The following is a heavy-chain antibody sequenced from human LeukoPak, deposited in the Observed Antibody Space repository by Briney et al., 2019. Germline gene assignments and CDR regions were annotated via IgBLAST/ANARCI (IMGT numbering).Heavy chain of an antibody. V-gene: IGHV3-20*01. J-gene: IGHJ4*02. D-gene: IGHD6-13*01. Sequence: PGGSLRLSCAASGFTFDDYGMSWVRQAPGKGLEWVSGINWNGGSKDYADSVKGRFTISRDNAKNSLYLQMNSLRAEDTALYHCARDRRYSSSWYTCFDYWGQGTLVTVSS. CDR1: GFTFDDYG. CDR2: INWNGGSK. CDR3: ARDRRYSSSWYTCFDY.